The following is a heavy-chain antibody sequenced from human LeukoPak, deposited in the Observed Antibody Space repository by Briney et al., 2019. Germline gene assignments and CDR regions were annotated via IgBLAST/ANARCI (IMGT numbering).Heavy chain of an antibody. CDR1: GYTFTGYY. D-gene: IGHD2-15*01. Sequence: ASVKVSCKASGYTFTGYYMHWVRQAPGQGLEWLGWIHPSSGVAKLPQRFQGRVTMTRDTSISTAYMELSRLRSDDTAVYYCARTPRRGGGSCYFDYWGQGTLVTVSS. CDR3: ARTPRRGGGSCYFDY. V-gene: IGHV1-2*02. J-gene: IGHJ4*02. CDR2: IHPSSGVA.